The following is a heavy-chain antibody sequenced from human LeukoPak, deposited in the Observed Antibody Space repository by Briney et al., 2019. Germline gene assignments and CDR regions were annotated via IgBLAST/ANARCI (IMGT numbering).Heavy chain of an antibody. J-gene: IGHJ4*02. CDR2: INTYSGNS. D-gene: IGHD4-23*01. CDR1: GYTFTNYG. Sequence: GASVKVSCKASGYTFTNYGVSWVRQAPGQGLEWMGWINTYSGNSNYAQWIQGRVIMTADTSTSTAYMELRSLSSGDTAVYYCARGGPDTVARTYYFDYWGQGTLVTVSS. V-gene: IGHV1-18*01. CDR3: ARGGPDTVARTYYFDY.